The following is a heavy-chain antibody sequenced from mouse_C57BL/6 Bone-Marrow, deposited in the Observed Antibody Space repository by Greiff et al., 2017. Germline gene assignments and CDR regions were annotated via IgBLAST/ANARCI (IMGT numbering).Heavy chain of an antibody. CDR1: GFNIKDDY. CDR2: INPENGDT. D-gene: IGHD3-1*01. V-gene: IGHV14-4*01. CDR3: ARHPSERGLAF. J-gene: IGHJ3*01. Sequence: VQLQQSGAELVRPGASVKLSCTASGFNIKDDYMHWVKQRPEQGLEWIGWINPENGDTEYASKFQGKATITADTSSNTAYLQLSSLTSEDTAVYYCARHPSERGLAFWGRGTRITVSA.